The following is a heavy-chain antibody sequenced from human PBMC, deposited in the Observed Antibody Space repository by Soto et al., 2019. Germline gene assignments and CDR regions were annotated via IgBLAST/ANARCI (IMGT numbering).Heavy chain of an antibody. CDR3: ARAKGYCSGGSCYSPSYYYYYMDV. CDR1: GGSISSGGYY. V-gene: IGHV4-31*03. J-gene: IGHJ6*03. D-gene: IGHD2-15*01. CDR2: IYYSGST. Sequence: QVQLQESGPGLVKPSQTLSLTCTVSGGSISSGGYYWSWIRQHPGKGLEWIGYIYYSGSTYYNPSLKSRVTISVDTSKNQLSLKLSSVTAADTAVYYCARAKGYCSGGSCYSPSYYYYYMDVWGKGTTVTVSS.